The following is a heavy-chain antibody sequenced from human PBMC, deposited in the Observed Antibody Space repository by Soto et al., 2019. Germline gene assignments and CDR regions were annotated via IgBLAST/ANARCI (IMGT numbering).Heavy chain of an antibody. Sequence: WWSLRLSCAASVFTFSSYWMHWVRQAPGKGLVWVSRINSDGSSTSYADSVKGRFTISRDNAKNTLYLQMNSLRAEDTAVYYCARDHYDSSGYYYLWGPGTLVTVSS. D-gene: IGHD3-22*01. CDR2: INSDGSST. CDR1: VFTFSSYW. J-gene: IGHJ4*02. V-gene: IGHV3-74*01. CDR3: ARDHYDSSGYYYL.